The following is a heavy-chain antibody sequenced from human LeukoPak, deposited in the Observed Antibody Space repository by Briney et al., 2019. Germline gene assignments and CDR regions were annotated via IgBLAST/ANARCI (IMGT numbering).Heavy chain of an antibody. J-gene: IGHJ5*02. V-gene: IGHV4-4*07. CDR1: GGSISSYY. CDR2: IYTSGST. D-gene: IGHD6-6*01. CDR3: ARSPASSSPNWFDP. Sequence: SETLSLTCTVSGGSISSYYWSWIRQPAGKGLEWIGRIYTSGSTNYNPSLKSRVTMSVDTSKNQFFLKLSSVTAADTAVYYCARSPASSSPNWFDPWGQGTLVTVSS.